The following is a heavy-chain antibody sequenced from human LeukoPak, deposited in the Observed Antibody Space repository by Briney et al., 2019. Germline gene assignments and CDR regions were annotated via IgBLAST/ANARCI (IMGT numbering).Heavy chain of an antibody. CDR2: ISAYNGNT. CDR3: ARVVATTRRHDAFDI. CDR1: GYTFTSYG. J-gene: IGHJ3*02. V-gene: IGHV1-18*01. Sequence: ASVKVSCKASGYTFTSYGISWVRQAPGQGLEWMGWISAYNGNTDFAQKFQGRVTMTTDTSTSTVYMELSSLRSEDTAVYYCARVVATTRRHDAFDIWGQGTMVTVSS. D-gene: IGHD1-26*01.